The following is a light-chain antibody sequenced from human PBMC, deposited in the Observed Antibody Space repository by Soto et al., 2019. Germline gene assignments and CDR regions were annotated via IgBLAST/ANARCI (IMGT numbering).Light chain of an antibody. CDR1: QSLLHSNGDNY. V-gene: IGKV2-28*01. J-gene: IGKJ3*01. CDR2: LGS. Sequence: DIVMTQSPLSLPVTPGEPASISCRSSQSLLHSNGDNYLDWYVQKAGQSPQLMIYLGSNRAYGVTERFRGSGSGTDFTLKISRVEAEDVGDYYCEPGLQSRRTFGRGTKVDIK. CDR3: EPGLQSRRT.